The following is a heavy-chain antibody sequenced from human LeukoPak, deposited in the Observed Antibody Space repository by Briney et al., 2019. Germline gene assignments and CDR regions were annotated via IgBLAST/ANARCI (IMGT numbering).Heavy chain of an antibody. CDR1: GYSLTELS. CDR2: FSPGDGEA. Sequence: GSVKVSCKVSGYSLTELSMHWVRQAPGKGLEWLGGFSPGDGEAIYAQRFQGRVTMTEATSTDTAYMELRSLTYEDTAVYYCATRLGEFSSRDAFNIWGQGAMVTVSS. J-gene: IGHJ3*02. V-gene: IGHV1-24*01. CDR3: ATRLGEFSSRDAFNI. D-gene: IGHD3-16*02.